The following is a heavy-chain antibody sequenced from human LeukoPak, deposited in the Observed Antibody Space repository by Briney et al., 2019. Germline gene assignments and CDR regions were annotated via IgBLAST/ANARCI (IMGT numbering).Heavy chain of an antibody. CDR3: AVSAAGLFDP. V-gene: IGHV4-34*01. CDR2: INHSGSP. D-gene: IGHD6-13*01. CDR1: GVSFSGYY. Sequence: SETLSLTCAVYGVSFSGYYWSWIRQPPGKGLEWIGEINHSGSPNHNPSLKSRVTISVDTSKNQFSLKLSSVTAADTAVYYCAVSAAGLFDPWGQGTLVTVSS. J-gene: IGHJ5*02.